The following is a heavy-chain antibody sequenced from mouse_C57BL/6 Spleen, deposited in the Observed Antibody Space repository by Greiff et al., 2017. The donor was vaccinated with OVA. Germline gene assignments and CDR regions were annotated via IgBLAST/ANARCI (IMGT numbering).Heavy chain of an antibody. Sequence: QVQLKQSGPELVKPGASVKISCKASGYAFSSSWMNWVKQRPGKGLEWIGRIYPGDGDTNYNGKFKGKATLTADKSSSTAYMQLSSLTSEDSAVYFCAREGSYDGPYFDYWGQGTTLTVSS. D-gene: IGHD2-3*01. CDR3: AREGSYDGPYFDY. CDR2: IYPGDGDT. V-gene: IGHV1-82*01. J-gene: IGHJ2*01. CDR1: GYAFSSSW.